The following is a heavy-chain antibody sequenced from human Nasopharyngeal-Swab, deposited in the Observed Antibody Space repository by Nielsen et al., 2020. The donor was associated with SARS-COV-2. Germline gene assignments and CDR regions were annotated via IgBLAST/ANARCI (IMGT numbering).Heavy chain of an antibody. CDR2: IYYSGST. Sequence: SETLSLTCTVSGGSVSSGSYYWSWIRQPPGKGLEWIGYIYYSGSTNYNPSLKSRVTISVDTPKNQFSLKLSSVTAADTAVYYCARGRQYQLLFIFVEDAFDIWGQGTTVTVSS. CDR3: ARGRQYQLLFIFVEDAFDI. D-gene: IGHD2-2*01. V-gene: IGHV4-61*01. CDR1: GGSVSSGSYY. J-gene: IGHJ3*02.